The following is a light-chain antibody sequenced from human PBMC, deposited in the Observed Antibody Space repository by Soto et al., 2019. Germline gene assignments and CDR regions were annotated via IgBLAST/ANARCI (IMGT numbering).Light chain of an antibody. CDR1: QSVSSSY. Sequence: EIVFTQSPGTLSLSPGERATLSCRASQSVSSSYLAWYQQKPGQAPRLLIYGASSRATGIPARFSGSGSGTDFTLTISSLEPEDFAVYYCHHRGDWITFGQGTRLEIK. CDR3: HHRGDWIT. J-gene: IGKJ5*01. V-gene: IGKV3D-20*02. CDR2: GAS.